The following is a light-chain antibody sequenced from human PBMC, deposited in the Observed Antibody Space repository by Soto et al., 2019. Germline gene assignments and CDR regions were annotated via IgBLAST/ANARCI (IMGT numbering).Light chain of an antibody. V-gene: IGKV3-20*01. CDR1: QSVTNDY. CDR2: GAS. J-gene: IGKJ4*01. CDR3: HQCSYSPIT. Sequence: EIVLTQSPGTLSLSPGERATLSCRASQSVTNDYLAWYQQKPGHAPRLLIYGASNRATGIPDRFSGSGSGTDFTLTINRLEPEDFAVYYCHQCSYSPITFGGGTKVEIK.